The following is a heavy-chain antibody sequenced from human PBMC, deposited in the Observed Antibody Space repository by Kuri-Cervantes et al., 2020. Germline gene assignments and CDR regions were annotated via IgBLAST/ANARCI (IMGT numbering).Heavy chain of an antibody. CDR3: ARAANGIAVAGRGYYFDY. D-gene: IGHD6-19*01. V-gene: IGHV1-2*02. Sequence: ASVKVSCKASGYTFTGYYMHWVRQAPGQGLEWMGRINPNSGGTKYAQKFEGRVTMTRDTSISIVYMELSSLRSEDTAVYYCARAANGIAVAGRGYYFDYWGQGTLVTVSS. CDR2: INPNSGGT. J-gene: IGHJ4*02. CDR1: GYTFTGYY.